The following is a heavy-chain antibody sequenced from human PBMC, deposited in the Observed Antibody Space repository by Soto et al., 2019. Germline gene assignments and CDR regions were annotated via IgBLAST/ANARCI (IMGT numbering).Heavy chain of an antibody. CDR1: GYTFTGYY. V-gene: IGHV1-2*04. Sequence: ASVKVSCKAAGYTFTGYYMHWVRQAPGQGLEWMGWINPNSGGTNYAQKFQGWVTMTRDTSISTAYMELSRLRSDDTAVYYCAGGKDYYYYKDVWGKGTTVTVSS. CDR2: INPNSGGT. J-gene: IGHJ6*03. CDR3: AGGKDYYYYKDV.